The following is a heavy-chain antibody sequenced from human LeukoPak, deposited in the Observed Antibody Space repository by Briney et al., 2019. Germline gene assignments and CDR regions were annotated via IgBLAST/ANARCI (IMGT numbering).Heavy chain of an antibody. CDR2: INPSGGST. CDR1: GYTFTSYY. D-gene: IGHD3-22*01. CDR3: ARDTGGYYDSSGIRGNFDY. J-gene: IGHJ4*02. V-gene: IGHV1-46*01. Sequence: ASVKVSCKASGYTFTSYYMHWVRQAPGQGLEWMGIINPSGGSTSYAQKFQGRVTMTRDTSTSTVYMELSSLRSEDTAVYYCARDTGGYYDSSGIRGNFDYWGQGTLVTVSS.